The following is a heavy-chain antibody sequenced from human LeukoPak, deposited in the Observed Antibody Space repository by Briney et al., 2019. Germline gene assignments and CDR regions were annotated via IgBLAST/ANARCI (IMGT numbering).Heavy chain of an antibody. CDR2: IYYSGST. J-gene: IGHJ5*02. CDR3: ARDRLQLQS. Sequence: PSETLSLTCSVSGGSISSSSSYWGWIRQPPGKGLEWIGSIYYSGSTYYNPSLKSRVTISVDTSKNQFSLKLSSVTAADTAVYYCARDRLQLQSWGQGTLVTVSS. V-gene: IGHV4-39*07. D-gene: IGHD1-1*01. CDR1: GGSISSSSSY.